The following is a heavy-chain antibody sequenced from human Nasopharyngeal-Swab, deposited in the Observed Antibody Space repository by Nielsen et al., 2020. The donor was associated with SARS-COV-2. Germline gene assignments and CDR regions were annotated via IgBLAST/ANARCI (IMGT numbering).Heavy chain of an antibody. CDR1: GFTFSSYG. D-gene: IGHD1-26*01. Sequence: GGSLRLSCAASGFTFSSYGMHWVRRAPGKGLEWVAVISYDGSNKYYADSVKGRFTISRDNSKNTLYLQMNSLRAEDTAVYYCARGSGSYKEILFDYWGQGTLVTVSS. CDR2: ISYDGSNK. V-gene: IGHV3-30*03. J-gene: IGHJ4*02. CDR3: ARGSGSYKEILFDY.